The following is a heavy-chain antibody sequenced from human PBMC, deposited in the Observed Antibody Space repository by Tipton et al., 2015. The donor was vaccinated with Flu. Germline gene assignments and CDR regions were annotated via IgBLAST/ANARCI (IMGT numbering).Heavy chain of an antibody. Sequence: TLSLTCTVSGGSISSYYWSWIRQPPGKGLEWIGYIYYSGSTNYNPSLKSRVTISVDTSKNQFSLKLSSVTAADTAVYYCARQDLEYYYYGMDVWGQGTTVPVSS. D-gene: IGHD3-3*01. CDR1: GGSISSYY. J-gene: IGHJ6*02. CDR3: ARQDLEYYYYGMDV. CDR2: IYYSGST. V-gene: IGHV4-59*01.